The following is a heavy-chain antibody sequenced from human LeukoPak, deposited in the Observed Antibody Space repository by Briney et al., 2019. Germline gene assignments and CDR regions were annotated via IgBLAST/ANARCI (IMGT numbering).Heavy chain of an antibody. CDR2: IYYSGST. D-gene: IGHD5-18*01. CDR1: DGSISSGDYY. V-gene: IGHV4-30-4*01. Sequence: SETLSLTCTVSDGSISSGDYYWSWIRQPPGKGLEWIGYIYYSGSTYYNPSLKSRVTISVDTSKNQFSLKLSSVTAADTAVYYCARKRLGYSYGYYYYGMDVWGQGTTVTVSS. J-gene: IGHJ6*02. CDR3: ARKRLGYSYGYYYYGMDV.